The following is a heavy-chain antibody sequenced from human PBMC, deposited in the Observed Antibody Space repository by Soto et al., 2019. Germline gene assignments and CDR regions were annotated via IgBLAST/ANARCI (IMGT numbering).Heavy chain of an antibody. CDR2: IRSNADGGTT. J-gene: IGHJ4*02. Sequence: PWWSLRLSCSASVFPFIDAWMTWVRQAPGKGLQWIGRIRSNADGGTTDLAASVRGRFSISRDDSKDTLYLHMNSLEIHDTAVYFCSTALRRDSALGAYWGQGTLVTVSS. D-gene: IGHD3-16*01. CDR3: STALRRDSALGAY. CDR1: VFPFIDAW. V-gene: IGHV3-15*01.